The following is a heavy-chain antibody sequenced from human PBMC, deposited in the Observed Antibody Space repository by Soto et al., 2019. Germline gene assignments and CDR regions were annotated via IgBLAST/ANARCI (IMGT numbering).Heavy chain of an antibody. Sequence: QLQQSGPGLVKPSQTLSLTCGISGDSVSSNSATWNWIRQSPSRGLEWLGRTYLRSKWYNEYAVSVKSRIAISPDTFKNHFSLQLSSVTTEDTAVYFCARAAVAFDAFDLWGQGTVVTVSS. V-gene: IGHV6-1*01. CDR1: GDSVSSNSAT. CDR2: TYLRSKWYN. CDR3: ARAAVAFDAFDL. D-gene: IGHD2-15*01. J-gene: IGHJ3*01.